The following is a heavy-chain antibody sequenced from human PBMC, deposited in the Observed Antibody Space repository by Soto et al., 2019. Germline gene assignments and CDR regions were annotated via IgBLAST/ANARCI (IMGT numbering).Heavy chain of an antibody. V-gene: IGHV3-23*01. J-gene: IGHJ4*02. CDR1: GFTFSSYA. D-gene: IGHD3-22*01. CDR2: ISGSGGST. Sequence: TVGSLRLSCAASGFTFSSYAMSWVRQAPGKGLEWVSAISGSGGSTYYADSVKGRFTISRDNSKNTLYLQMNSLRAEDTAVYYCAKDSNYYDSSGYYYEGYFDYCGQRTLVTVSS. CDR3: AKDSNYYDSSGYYYEGYFDY.